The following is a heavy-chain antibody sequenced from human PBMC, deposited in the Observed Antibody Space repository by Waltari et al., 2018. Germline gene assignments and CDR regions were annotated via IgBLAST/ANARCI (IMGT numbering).Heavy chain of an antibody. D-gene: IGHD5-12*01. J-gene: IGHJ1*01. Sequence: QVQLQESGPGLVKPSETLSLTCTVSGGSISSYYWSWIRQPPGKGLEWIGYIYYSGSTNYNPSLKSRVTISVDTSKNQFSLKLSSVTAADTAVYYCAGLLDIVAPWHFQHWGQGTLVTVSS. V-gene: IGHV4-59*01. CDR2: IYYSGST. CDR1: GGSISSYY. CDR3: AGLLDIVAPWHFQH.